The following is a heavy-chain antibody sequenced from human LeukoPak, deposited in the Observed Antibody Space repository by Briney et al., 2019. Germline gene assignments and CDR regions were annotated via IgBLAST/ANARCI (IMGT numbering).Heavy chain of an antibody. CDR3: AKDDFIGQQLVRLRFAFDI. Sequence: GGSLRLSCAASGFTFSSYAMSWVRQAPGKGLEWVSAISGSGGSTYYADSVKGRFTISRDNSKSTLYLQMNSLRVEDTAVYYCAKDDFIGQQLVRLRFAFDIWGQGTMVTVSS. J-gene: IGHJ3*02. V-gene: IGHV3-23*01. CDR2: ISGSGGST. D-gene: IGHD6-13*01. CDR1: GFTFSSYA.